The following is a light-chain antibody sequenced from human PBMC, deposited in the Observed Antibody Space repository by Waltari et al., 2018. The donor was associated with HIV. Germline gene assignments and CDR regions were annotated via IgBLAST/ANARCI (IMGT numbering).Light chain of an antibody. J-gene: IGKJ4*01. CDR3: QQAESFPHT. V-gene: IGKV1-12*01. Sequence: DIQMTQSPSSVSASVGDGVTITCRASKKIGTYLAWYQQKLGRAPQLLIYSASRLQDRVPPRFSGSGSGTNFTLTITNLQPEDFATYYCQQAESFPHTFGGGT. CDR1: KKIGTY. CDR2: SAS.